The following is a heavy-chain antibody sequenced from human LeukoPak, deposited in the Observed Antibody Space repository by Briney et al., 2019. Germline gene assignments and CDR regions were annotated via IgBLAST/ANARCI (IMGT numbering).Heavy chain of an antibody. CDR3: ARQSHYSSGWYDLDP. CDR1: GGTFSNYT. CDR2: IIPIFGTA. Sequence: SVKVSCKASGGTFSNYTISWVRQAPGQGLEWMGGIIPIFGTANYAQKFQGRVSITADESTSTAYMELSSLRSEDTAVYYCARQSHYSSGWYDLDPWGQGTLVTVSS. D-gene: IGHD6-19*01. J-gene: IGHJ5*02. V-gene: IGHV1-69*13.